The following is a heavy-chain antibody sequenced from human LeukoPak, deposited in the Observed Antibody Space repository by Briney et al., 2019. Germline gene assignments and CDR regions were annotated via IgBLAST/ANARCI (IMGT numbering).Heavy chain of an antibody. J-gene: IGHJ4*02. Sequence: ASVKVSCKVSGYTLTELSMHWVRQAPGKGLEWMVGFDPEDGETIYAQKFQGRVTMTEDTSTDTAYMELSSLRSEDTAVYYCATVGRRITMVRGVTLGYWGQGTLVTVSS. CDR3: ATVGRRITMVRGVTLGY. D-gene: IGHD3-10*01. V-gene: IGHV1-24*01. CDR2: FDPEDGET. CDR1: GYTLTELS.